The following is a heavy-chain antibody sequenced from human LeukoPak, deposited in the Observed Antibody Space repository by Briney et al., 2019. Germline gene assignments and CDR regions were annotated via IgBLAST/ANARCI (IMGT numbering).Heavy chain of an antibody. CDR3: ANGAVAASDS. V-gene: IGHV3-23*01. CDR2: ISGSGGST. Sequence: PGGSLRLSCAASGLTFRNYAMSWVRQAPGKGLEWVSGISGSGGSTYYADSVKGRFTISRDNSKNTLYLQLNSLRAEDTAVYYCANGAVAASDSWGQGTLITVSS. CDR1: GLTFRNYA. D-gene: IGHD6-19*01. J-gene: IGHJ4*02.